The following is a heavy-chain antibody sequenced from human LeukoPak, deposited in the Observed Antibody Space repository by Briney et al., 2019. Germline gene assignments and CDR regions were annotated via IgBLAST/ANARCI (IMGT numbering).Heavy chain of an antibody. CDR1: GYTFTSYG. CDR2: ISAHNGNT. V-gene: IGHV1-18*01. Sequence: ASVKVSRKASGYTFTSYGIRWVRQAPGHGLEWMGCISAHNGNTNYAQKLQGRVTMTTDTSTSTAYMELRSLRSDDTAVYYCARGSDTAMVDDYFDYWGQGTLVTVSS. D-gene: IGHD5-18*01. CDR3: ARGSDTAMVDDYFDY. J-gene: IGHJ4*02.